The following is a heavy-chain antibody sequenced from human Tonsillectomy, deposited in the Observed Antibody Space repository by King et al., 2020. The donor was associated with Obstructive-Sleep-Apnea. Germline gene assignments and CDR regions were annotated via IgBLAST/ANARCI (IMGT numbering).Heavy chain of an antibody. J-gene: IGHJ4*02. CDR3: ARPEYYESSGYYYTWKI. D-gene: IGHD3-22*01. CDR1: GFIFSSYW. Sequence: VQLVESGGGLVQPGGSLRLSCAASGFIFSSYWLSWVRQAPGKGLEWVANIKQDGSEKYYVDSVKGRFTIFRDNAKNSLYLQMNSLRAEDTAVYYCARPEYYESSGYYYTWKIWGQGTLVTVSS. V-gene: IGHV3-7*01. CDR2: IKQDGSEK.